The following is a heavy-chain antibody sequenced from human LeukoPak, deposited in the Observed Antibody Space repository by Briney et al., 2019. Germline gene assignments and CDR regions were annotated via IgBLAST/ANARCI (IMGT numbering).Heavy chain of an antibody. D-gene: IGHD1-26*01. V-gene: IGHV3-23*01. Sequence: GGSLRLSCAASGFTFNNYAMNWVRQAPGKGLEWVSSISESGDTTHYADSVKDRVTISRDNSQNTLYLQMNSLRAEDTALYYCAKQWVDCWGQGTLVTVSS. CDR1: GFTFNNYA. CDR2: ISESGDTT. CDR3: AKQWVDC. J-gene: IGHJ4*02.